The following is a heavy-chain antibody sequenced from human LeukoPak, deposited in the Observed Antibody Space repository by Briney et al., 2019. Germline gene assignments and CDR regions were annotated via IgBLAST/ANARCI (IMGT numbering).Heavy chain of an antibody. Sequence: GGSLRLSCKVSGYRLTNYWISWVRQLPGKSLEWMGRIDPSDSETKYSPSFQRHLTISVDESINTAYLQWSSLRASDTAMYFCARSVKGGISARHYWYFDLWGRGTLVTVSS. CDR3: ARSVKGGISARHYWYFDL. D-gene: IGHD3-16*01. CDR2: IDPSDSET. V-gene: IGHV5-10-1*01. CDR1: GYRLTNYW. J-gene: IGHJ2*01.